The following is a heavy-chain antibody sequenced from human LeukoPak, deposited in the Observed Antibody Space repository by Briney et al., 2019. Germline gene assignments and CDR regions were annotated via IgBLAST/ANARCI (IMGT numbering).Heavy chain of an antibody. CDR1: GGSVNSSSYY. D-gene: IGHD4-23*01. V-gene: IGHV4-61*01. J-gene: IGHJ2*01. Sequence: SETLSLTCTVSGGSVNSSSYYWSWIRQPPGKGLEWIGYMYYSGSTNYNPSLKSRVTISIDTSKNQFSLKLSSVTAADMAVYYCARDLGTTVVTPDYFDLWGRGTLVTVSS. CDR2: MYYSGST. CDR3: ARDLGTTVVTPDYFDL.